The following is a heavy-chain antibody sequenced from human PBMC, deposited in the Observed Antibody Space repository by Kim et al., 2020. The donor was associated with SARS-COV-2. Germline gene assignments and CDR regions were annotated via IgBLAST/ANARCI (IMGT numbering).Heavy chain of an antibody. CDR2: TYYRSKWYN. V-gene: IGHV6-1*01. CDR3: ARVELGDFWSGYYTPNWFDP. Sequence: SQTLSLTCAISGDSVSSNSAAWNWIRQSPSRGLEWLGRTYYRSKWYNDYAVSVKSRITINPDTSKNQFSLQLNSVTPEDTAVYYCARVELGDFWSGYYTPNWFDPWGQGTLVTVSS. J-gene: IGHJ5*02. D-gene: IGHD3-3*01. CDR1: GDSVSSNSAA.